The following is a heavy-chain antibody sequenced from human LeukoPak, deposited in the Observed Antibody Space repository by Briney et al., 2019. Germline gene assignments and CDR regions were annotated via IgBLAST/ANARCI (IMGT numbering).Heavy chain of an antibody. CDR3: AQSVGAISSLDY. CDR2: INHSGST. Sequence: SETLSLTCAVYGGSFSGYYWSWIRQPPGKGLEWIGEINHSGSTNYNPSLKSRVTISVDKSKNQLSLKLSSVTAADTAVYYCAQSVGAISSLDYWGQGTLVTVSS. CDR1: GGSFSGYY. J-gene: IGHJ4*02. V-gene: IGHV4-34*01. D-gene: IGHD1-26*01.